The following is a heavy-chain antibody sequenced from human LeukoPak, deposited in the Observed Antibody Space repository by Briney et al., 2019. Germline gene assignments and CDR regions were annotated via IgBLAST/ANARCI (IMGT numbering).Heavy chain of an antibody. V-gene: IGHV4-4*07. D-gene: IGHD3-10*01. CDR2: IYTSGST. J-gene: IGHJ5*02. CDR3: ARAGGFGDRFGLTWFDP. Sequence: SETLSLTCTVSGGSISSYYWSWIRQPAGKGLEWIGRIYTSGSTNYNPSLKSRVTMSVDTSKNQFSLKLSSVTAADTAVYYCARAGGFGDRFGLTWFDPWGQGTLVTVSS. CDR1: GGSISSYY.